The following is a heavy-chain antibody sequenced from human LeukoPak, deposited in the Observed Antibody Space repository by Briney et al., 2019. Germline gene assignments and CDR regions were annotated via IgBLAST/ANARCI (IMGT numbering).Heavy chain of an antibody. CDR1: GFTLTNYW. J-gene: IGHJ4*02. CDR2: IKEDGSEK. D-gene: IGHD3-22*01. CDR3: ARTRDVNSGYRSFEY. V-gene: IGHV3-7*01. Sequence: GGSLRLSCAVSGFTLTNYWMNWVRQAPGKGLEWVANIKEDGSEKHYVDSVKGRFTISRDNAKNSLYLQMNSLTAEDTAVYYCARTRDVNSGYRSFEYWGQGTLVTVSS.